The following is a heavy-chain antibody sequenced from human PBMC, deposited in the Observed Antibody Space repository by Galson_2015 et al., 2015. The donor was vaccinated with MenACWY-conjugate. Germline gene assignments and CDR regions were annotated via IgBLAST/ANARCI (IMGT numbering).Heavy chain of an antibody. CDR2: IYHSGST. Sequence: SETLSLTCAVSGGSISSSNWWSWVRQPPGKGLEWIGEIYHSGSTNYNPSLKSRVTISVDKSKNQSSLKLSSVTAADTAVYYCASTDKDIVVVPAASREDYYYYYMDVWGKGTTVTVSS. V-gene: IGHV4-4*02. CDR3: ASTDKDIVVVPAASREDYYYYYMDV. CDR1: GGSISSSNW. D-gene: IGHD2-2*01. J-gene: IGHJ6*03.